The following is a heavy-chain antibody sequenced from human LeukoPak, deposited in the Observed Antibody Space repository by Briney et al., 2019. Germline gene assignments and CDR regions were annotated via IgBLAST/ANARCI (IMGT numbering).Heavy chain of an antibody. CDR1: GFPHCRYL. J-gene: IGHJ3*01. CDR3: ARDPGYSEFDV. D-gene: IGHD4-11*01. CDR2: IQEDGSEK. V-gene: IGHV3-7*01. Sequence: QPGGPVSHFRRACGFPHCRYLMSWVPQVPGKGPEFVANIQEDGSEKRYVDFVKGRFTISRDNVKNSVSLQMNSLRVEDTAVYYCARDPGYSEFDVWGQGIMLIVSS.